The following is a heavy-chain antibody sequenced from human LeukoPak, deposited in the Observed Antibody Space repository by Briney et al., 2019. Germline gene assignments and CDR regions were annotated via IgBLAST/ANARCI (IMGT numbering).Heavy chain of an antibody. V-gene: IGHV3-30*04. D-gene: IGHD3-10*01. CDR1: GFTFSSYA. J-gene: IGHJ4*02. CDR3: ARDNVDSGSYHDY. CDR2: ISYDGSNK. Sequence: PGGSLRLSCAASGFTFSSYAMHRVRQAPGKGLEWVAVISYDGSNKYYADSVKGRFTISRDNSKNTLYLQMNSLRAEDTAVYYCARDNVDSGSYHDYWGQGTLVTVSS.